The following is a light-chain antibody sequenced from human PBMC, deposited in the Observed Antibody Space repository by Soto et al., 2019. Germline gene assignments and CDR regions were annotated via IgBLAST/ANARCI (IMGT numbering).Light chain of an antibody. CDR3: KQYVTYPLT. CDR2: KAS. J-gene: IGKJ4*02. CDR1: QSISIW. Sequence: DIQMTQSPSTLSASVGDRVTITCRASQSISIWLAWYQHKPGKAPKLLIYKASNLESGVPSRFSGIGSGTEFTLTISSLQPDDFATYSCKQYVTYPLTFGGGTNVEIK. V-gene: IGKV1-5*03.